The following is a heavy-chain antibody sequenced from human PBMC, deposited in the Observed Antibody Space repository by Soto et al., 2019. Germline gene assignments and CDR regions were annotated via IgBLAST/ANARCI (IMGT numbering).Heavy chain of an antibody. J-gene: IGHJ5*02. V-gene: IGHV1-18*01. CDR3: ARDQGGYDPYWFDP. Sequence: QVQLVQSGSELKKPGASVKVSCKASGYTFTSYAMNWVRQAPGQGLEWMGWISAYNGNTNYAQKLQGRVTMTTDTSTRTAYMELRSLRSDDTAVYYCARDQGGYDPYWFDPWGQGTLVTVSS. CDR2: ISAYNGNT. CDR1: GYTFTSYA. D-gene: IGHD5-12*01.